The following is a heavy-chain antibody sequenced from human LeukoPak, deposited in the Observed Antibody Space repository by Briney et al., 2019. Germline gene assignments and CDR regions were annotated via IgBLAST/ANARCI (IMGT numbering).Heavy chain of an antibody. Sequence: SETLSLTCTVSGGSISSYYWSWIRQPPGKGLEWIGYIYYSGTTKYNPSLKSRVTISLDTSKNQISLKLGSVTAADTAVYYCARDVLAYCGGDCYSGYFDYWGQGTLVTVSS. CDR1: GGSISSYY. CDR3: ARDVLAYCGGDCYSGYFDY. CDR2: IYYSGTT. J-gene: IGHJ4*02. D-gene: IGHD2-21*02. V-gene: IGHV4-59*01.